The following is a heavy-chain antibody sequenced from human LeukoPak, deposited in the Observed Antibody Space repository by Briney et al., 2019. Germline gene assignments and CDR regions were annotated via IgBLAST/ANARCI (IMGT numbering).Heavy chain of an antibody. D-gene: IGHD3-10*01. CDR3: ARGAYGSGSYSALYYYYMGV. CDR1: GGSFIGYY. CDR2: INHSGST. V-gene: IGHV4-34*01. Sequence: PSETLSLTCAVYGGSFIGYYWSWIRQPPGKGLEWIGEINHSGSTNYNPSLKSRVTISVDTSKNQFSLKLSSVTAADTAVYYCARGAYGSGSYSALYYYYMGVWGKGTTVTVSS. J-gene: IGHJ6*03.